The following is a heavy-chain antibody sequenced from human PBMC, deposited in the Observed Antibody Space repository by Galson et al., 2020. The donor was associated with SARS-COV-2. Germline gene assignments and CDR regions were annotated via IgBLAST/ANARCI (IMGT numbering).Heavy chain of an antibody. D-gene: IGHD2-15*01. CDR2: IYPGDSDT. J-gene: IGHJ4*02. CDR1: GYSFSSHW. CDR3: ATPVYCSGDGCYDF. Sequence: GGSLRLSCPGSGYSFSSHWIGWVRQMPGKGLEWMGIIYPGDSDTRYNPPFQGQVTISADKSTSTSYLQWNSLRASDTAMYFCATPVYCSGDGCYDFWGQGTLVTVSS. V-gene: IGHV5-51*01.